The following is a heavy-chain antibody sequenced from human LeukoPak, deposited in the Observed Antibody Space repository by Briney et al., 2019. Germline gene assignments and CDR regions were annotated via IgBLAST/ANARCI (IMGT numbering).Heavy chain of an antibody. J-gene: IGHJ5*02. V-gene: IGHV1-18*01. CDR2: ISAYNGNT. D-gene: IGHD6-6*01. CDR1: GYTFTSYG. Sequence: GASVKVSCKASGYTFTSYGISWVRQAPGQGLEWMGWISAYNGNTNYAQKLQGRVTMTTDTSTSTAYMELRSLRSDDTAVYYCARVDSSIAGSNWFDPWGQGTLVTVSS. CDR3: ARVDSSIAGSNWFDP.